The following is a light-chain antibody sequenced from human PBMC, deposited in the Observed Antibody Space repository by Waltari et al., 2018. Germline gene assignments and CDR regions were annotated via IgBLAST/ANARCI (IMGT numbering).Light chain of an antibody. CDR2: LGS. CDR3: MQSLQALWT. CDR1: QSLLHSNGYNY. J-gene: IGKJ1*01. Sequence: DIVVTQSPLSLPVTPGEPASISCRSSQSLLHSNGYNYLDWYLQKPGQSPQLLIYLGSNRASGVPDRFSGSGSGTDFTLKISRVEAGDVGVYYCMQSLQALWTFGQGTKVEFK. V-gene: IGKV2-28*01.